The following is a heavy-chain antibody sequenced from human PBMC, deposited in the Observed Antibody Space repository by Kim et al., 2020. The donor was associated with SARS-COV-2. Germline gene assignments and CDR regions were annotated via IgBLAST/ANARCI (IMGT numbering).Heavy chain of an antibody. Sequence: TYYADPVKGRFTISRDNSKHTLYLQMNSLRAEDTAVYFCARGYGDYYFDYWGQGTLVTVSS. V-gene: IGHV3-53*01. J-gene: IGHJ4*02. CDR2: T. CDR3: ARGYGDYYFDY. D-gene: IGHD4-17*01.